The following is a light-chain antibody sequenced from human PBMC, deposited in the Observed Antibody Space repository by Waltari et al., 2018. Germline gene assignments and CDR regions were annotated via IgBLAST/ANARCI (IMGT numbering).Light chain of an antibody. CDR2: DAS. Sequence: EIVLTQSPATLSLSPGQRATLSRRASQSVGANLAWYQQKPGQAPRLLISDASNRAAGIPARFSGSGSGTDFTLTISSLEPEDFAVYYCQQRTNWRYTFGQGTKLEIK. V-gene: IGKV3-11*01. CDR3: QQRTNWRYT. CDR1: QSVGAN. J-gene: IGKJ2*01.